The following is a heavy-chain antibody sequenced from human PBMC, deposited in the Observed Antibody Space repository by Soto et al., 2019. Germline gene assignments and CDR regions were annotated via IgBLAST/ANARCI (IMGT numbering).Heavy chain of an antibody. V-gene: IGHV1-18*01. D-gene: IGHD3-10*01. CDR2: ISGYNGDT. CDR1: GYTFSSYG. Sequence: QVQLVQSGTAVKKPGASVKVSCEASGYTFSSYGISWVRQAPGQGLEWMGWISGYNGDTRYAQKFQGRVSMTTDTSTTTAYMELRSLTSDDTAVYYCAGDWYYGSGTLFAKNCFGPWGQGTLVTVSS. J-gene: IGHJ5*02. CDR3: AGDWYYGSGTLFAKNCFGP.